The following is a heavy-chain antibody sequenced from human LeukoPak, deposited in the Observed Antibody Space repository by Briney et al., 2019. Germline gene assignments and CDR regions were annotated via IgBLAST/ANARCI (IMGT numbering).Heavy chain of an antibody. CDR1: GGSITSSNYY. CDR3: ARGASGSRYDAFDI. V-gene: IGHV4-39*07. CDR2: FYYSGST. J-gene: IGHJ3*02. D-gene: IGHD1-26*01. Sequence: PSETLSLTCTVSGGSITSSNYYWGWIRQPPGKGLEWIGSFYYSGSTNYNPSLKSRVTISVDTSKNQFSLKLSSVTAADTAVYYCARGASGSRYDAFDIWGQGTMVTVSS.